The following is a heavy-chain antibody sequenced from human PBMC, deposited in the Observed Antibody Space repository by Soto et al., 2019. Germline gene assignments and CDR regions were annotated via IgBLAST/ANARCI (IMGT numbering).Heavy chain of an antibody. CDR3: ARWLYYYDSSGGHGMDV. Sequence: PSETLSLTCTVSGGSISSYYWSWIRQPPGKGLEWIGYIYYSGSTNYNPSLKSRVTISVDTSKNQFSLKLSSVTAADTAVYYCARWLYYYDSSGGHGMDVWGQGTTVTVSS. D-gene: IGHD3-22*01. J-gene: IGHJ6*02. CDR1: GGSISSYY. V-gene: IGHV4-59*08. CDR2: IYYSGST.